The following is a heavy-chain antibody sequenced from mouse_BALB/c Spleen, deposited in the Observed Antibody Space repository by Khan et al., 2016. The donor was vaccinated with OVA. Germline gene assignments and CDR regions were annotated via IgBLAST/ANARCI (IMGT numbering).Heavy chain of an antibody. D-gene: IGHD1-1*01. CDR3: TRPHYYGSNYYFDY. V-gene: IGHV5-12-1*01. CDR2: ISTGGDNT. J-gene: IGHJ2*01. CDR1: GFAFSYYD. Sequence: EVELVESGGGLVKPGGSLKLSCAASGFAFSYYDMSWVRQTPEKRLEWVAFISTGGDNTYYPDTVKGRFTISRDNAKNTLYLQMSSLKSEETAMDYGTRPHYYGSNYYFDYWGQGTTLTVSS.